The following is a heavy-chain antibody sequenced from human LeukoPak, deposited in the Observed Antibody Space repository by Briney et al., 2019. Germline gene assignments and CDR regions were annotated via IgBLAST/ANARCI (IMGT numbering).Heavy chain of an antibody. D-gene: IGHD3-16*01. J-gene: IGHJ4*02. V-gene: IGHV3-9*01. CDR3: AKGGNSPFDY. CDR1: GFTFDDYA. CDR2: ISWNSGSI. Sequence: AGGSLRLSCAASGFTFDDYAMHWVRQAPGKGLEWVSGISWNSGSIGYADSVKGRFTTSRDNAKNSLYLQMNSLRAEDTALYYCAKGGNSPFDYWGQGTLVTVSS.